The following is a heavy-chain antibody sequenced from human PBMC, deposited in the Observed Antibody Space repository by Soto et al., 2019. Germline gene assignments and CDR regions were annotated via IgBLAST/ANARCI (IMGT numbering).Heavy chain of an antibody. J-gene: IGHJ6*03. Sequence: EVQLLESGGGLVQPGGSLRLSCAASGFTFSSYAMSWVRQAPGKGLEWVSGISGGGGSTYYADSVKGRFTISRDNSKNTLYLQMNTLRAVDTALYYCAKALDTAIDMDVWGKGTTVTVSS. CDR3: AKALDTAIDMDV. D-gene: IGHD5-18*01. V-gene: IGHV3-23*01. CDR1: GFTFSSYA. CDR2: ISGGGGST.